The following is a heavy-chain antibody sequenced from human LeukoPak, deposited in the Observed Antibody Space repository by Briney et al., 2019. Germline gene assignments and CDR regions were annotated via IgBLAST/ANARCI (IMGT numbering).Heavy chain of an antibody. CDR1: GYTFTRYG. D-gene: IGHD1-7*01. V-gene: IGHV1-18*01. CDR3: ARDHSNWNYAPDF. CDR2: ISASNGNT. J-gene: IGHJ4*02. Sequence: ASVRVSCKASGYTFTRYGISWVRQAPGQGLQWLGWISASNGNTNYAQKFRDRVTMSTDASTGTAYLDVRSLTSDDTAVYYCARDHSNWNYAPDFWGQGTLVIVSS.